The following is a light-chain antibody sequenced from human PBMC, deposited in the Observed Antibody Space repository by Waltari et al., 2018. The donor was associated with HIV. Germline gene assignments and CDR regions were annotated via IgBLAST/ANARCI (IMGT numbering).Light chain of an antibody. CDR1: SSTIGAGYD. Sequence: QSVLTQPPSVSGAPGQRVTISCTGSSSTIGAGYDVHWYQQLPGTAPKLLIYGNSNRPSGVPDRCSGSKSGTSASLAITGLQAEDEADYYCQSYDSSLSVWVFGGGTKLTVL. V-gene: IGLV1-40*01. CDR2: GNS. CDR3: QSYDSSLSVWV. J-gene: IGLJ3*02.